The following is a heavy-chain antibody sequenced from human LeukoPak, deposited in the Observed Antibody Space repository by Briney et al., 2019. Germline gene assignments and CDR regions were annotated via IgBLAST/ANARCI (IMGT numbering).Heavy chain of an antibody. CDR3: AKDTHSQTPAFFDY. J-gene: IGHJ4*02. Sequence: GRSLRPSCAASGFTFSSYTMSWVRQAPGNGLEWLSAISGSGGSTYYADSVKGRFTISRDNSKNTLYLQMNSLRAEDTAVYYCAKDTHSQTPAFFDYWGQGTLVTVSS. D-gene: IGHD2-15*01. CDR1: GFTFSSYT. V-gene: IGHV3-23*01. CDR2: ISGSGGST.